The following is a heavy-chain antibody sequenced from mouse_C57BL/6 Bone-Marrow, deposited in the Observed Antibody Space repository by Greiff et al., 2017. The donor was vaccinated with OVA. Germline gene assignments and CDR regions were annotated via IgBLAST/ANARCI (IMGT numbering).Heavy chain of an antibody. J-gene: IGHJ4*01. CDR2: ISSGSSTI. V-gene: IGHV5-17*01. Sequence: EVKLMESGGGLVKPGGSLKLSCAASGFTFSDYGMHWVRQAPEKGLEWVAYISSGSSTIYYADTVKGRFTISRHNAKNTLFLQMTSLRSEDTAMYYCAELGRENYAMDYWGQGTSVTVSS. CDR3: AELGRENYAMDY. D-gene: IGHD4-1*01. CDR1: GFTFSDYG.